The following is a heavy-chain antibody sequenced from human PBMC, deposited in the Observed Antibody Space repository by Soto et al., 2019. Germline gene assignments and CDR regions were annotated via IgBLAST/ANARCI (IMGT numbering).Heavy chain of an antibody. CDR2: IYYSGST. CDR3: ARVVVVAATAAFNI. V-gene: IGHV4-39*01. D-gene: IGHD2-15*01. J-gene: IGHJ3*02. Sequence: SETLSLTCTVSGGSISSSSYYWGWIRQPPGKGLEWIGSIYYSGSTYYNPSLKSRVTISVDTSKNQFSLKLSSVTAADTAVYYCARVVVVAATAAFNIWGQGTMVTVSS. CDR1: GGSISSSSYY.